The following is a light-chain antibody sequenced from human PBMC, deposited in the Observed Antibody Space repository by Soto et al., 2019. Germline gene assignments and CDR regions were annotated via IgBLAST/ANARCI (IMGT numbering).Light chain of an antibody. Sequence: EIVLTQSPGTLSLSPGERATLSCRASQSVNSSYLAWYQQNPGQSPRLLIYGASSRATGIPDRFSGSGSGTDFTLTISRLEPEDFAVYYCQQYGSSPQTFGGGTKVEIK. CDR2: GAS. CDR3: QQYGSSPQT. V-gene: IGKV3-20*01. J-gene: IGKJ4*01. CDR1: QSVNSSY.